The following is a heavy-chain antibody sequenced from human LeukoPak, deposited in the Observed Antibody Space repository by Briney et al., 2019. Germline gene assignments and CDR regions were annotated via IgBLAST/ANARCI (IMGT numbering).Heavy chain of an antibody. D-gene: IGHD2-2*02. CDR1: GGSISTYS. J-gene: IGHJ2*01. CDR2: IFASGSI. Sequence: SETQSLTCTVSGGSISTYSWNWIRQPAGKGLEWIGRIFASGSINYSPSLKSRLTMSVDTSGNQFSLILSSLTAADTAVYYCARAGGHTYFDLWGRGTLLTVSS. V-gene: IGHV4-4*07. CDR3: ARAGGHTYFDL.